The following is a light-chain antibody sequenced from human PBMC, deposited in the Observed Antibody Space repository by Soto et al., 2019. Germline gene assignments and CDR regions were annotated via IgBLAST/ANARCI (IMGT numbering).Light chain of an antibody. CDR2: HVS. V-gene: IGLV2-14*01. CDR1: SSDVGGYNY. Sequence: QSALTQPASVSGSPGQSITISCTGTSSDVGGYNYVSWYQQYPGKAPKLMIYHVSNRPSGVSNRFSGSKSGNSASLTISGLHAEDEADYYCSSYTSTSTYVFGTGTKVTVL. CDR3: SSYTSTSTYV. J-gene: IGLJ1*01.